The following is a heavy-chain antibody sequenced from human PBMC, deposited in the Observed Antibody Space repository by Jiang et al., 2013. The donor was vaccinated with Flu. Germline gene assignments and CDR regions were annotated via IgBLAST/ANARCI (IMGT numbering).Heavy chain of an antibody. D-gene: IGHD3-3*01. J-gene: IGHJ6*02. CDR2: ISSSSSTI. Sequence: LEWVSYISSSSSTIYYADSVKGRFTISRDNAKNSLYLQMNSLRAEDTAVYYCARDLKHYDFWSGYSTPLNYGMDVWGQGTTVTVSS. CDR3: ARDLKHYDFWSGYSTPLNYGMDV. V-gene: IGHV3-48*01.